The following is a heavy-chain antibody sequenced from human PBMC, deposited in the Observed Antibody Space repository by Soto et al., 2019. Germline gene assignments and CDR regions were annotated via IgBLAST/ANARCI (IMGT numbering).Heavy chain of an antibody. V-gene: IGHV3-74*01. J-gene: IGHJ4*02. CDR2: INGDGIST. CDR3: ARDGYYYDSSGYYLAY. Sequence: GGSLRLSCAASGFTFSSYWMHWVRQDPEKGLVWVSRINGDGISTSYADSVKGRFTISRDNAKDTLYLHMNSLGAEDTAVYYCARDGYYYDSSGYYLAYWGQGTLVTVSS. D-gene: IGHD3-22*01. CDR1: GFTFSSYW.